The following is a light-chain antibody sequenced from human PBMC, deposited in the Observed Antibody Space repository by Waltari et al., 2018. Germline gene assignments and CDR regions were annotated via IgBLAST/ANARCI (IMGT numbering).Light chain of an antibody. CDR1: NIGTYS. Sequence: VVTQPPSVSVAPGETATITCGGDNIGTYSVHWYQQKAGQAPVLVIFYDRDRPSGIPDRFSGSNSGNTATLTISRVEAGDEARYYCHVWHPHVDPGVFGTGTEVTVL. CDR3: HVWHPHVDPGV. CDR2: YDR. J-gene: IGLJ1*01. V-gene: IGLV3-21*04.